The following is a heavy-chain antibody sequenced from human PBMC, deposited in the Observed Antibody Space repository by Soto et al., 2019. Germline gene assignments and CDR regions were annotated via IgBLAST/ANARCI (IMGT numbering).Heavy chain of an antibody. Sequence: GGSLRLSCAASGFTFSSYEMNWVRQAPGKGLEWVSYISSSGTTIYYADSVKGRFTISRDNAKNSLYLQMNSLRAEDTAVYYCARVPYYYDTSGYSDYWGQGTLVTVSP. CDR2: ISSSGTTI. V-gene: IGHV3-48*03. J-gene: IGHJ4*02. CDR1: GFTFSSYE. CDR3: ARVPYYYDTSGYSDY. D-gene: IGHD3-22*01.